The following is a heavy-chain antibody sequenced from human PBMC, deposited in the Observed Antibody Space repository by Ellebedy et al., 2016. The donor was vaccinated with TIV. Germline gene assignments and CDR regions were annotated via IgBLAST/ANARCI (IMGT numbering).Heavy chain of an antibody. D-gene: IGHD3-10*01. J-gene: IGHJ4*02. CDR1: GGTFNSYA. CDR2: IISILGIP. Sequence: AASVKVSCKASGGTFNSYAIGWVRQAPGQGLEWMGAIISILGIPNYARKFQVRPTITADESSSTVYMELSGLGAEDTAVYYCATKVDHGDDVVDSWGQGTLVTVSS. CDR3: ATKVDHGDDVVDS. V-gene: IGHV1-69*10.